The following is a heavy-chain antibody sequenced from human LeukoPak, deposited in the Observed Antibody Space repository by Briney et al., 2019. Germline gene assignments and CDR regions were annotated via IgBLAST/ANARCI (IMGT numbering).Heavy chain of an antibody. V-gene: IGHV4-4*07. CDR3: ARDFLLQSEGLFDY. CDR1: GGSISSYY. Sequence: SETLSLTCTVSGGSISSYYWSWIRQPAGKGLEWIGRFYISGSTNYNPSLKSRVTMSVDTSKNQFSLRLNSVTAADTAVYYCARDFLLQSEGLFDYWGQGTLVTASS. D-gene: IGHD4-11*01. CDR2: FYISGST. J-gene: IGHJ4*02.